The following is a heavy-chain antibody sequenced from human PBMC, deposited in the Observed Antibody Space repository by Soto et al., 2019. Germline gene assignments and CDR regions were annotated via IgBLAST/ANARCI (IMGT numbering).Heavy chain of an antibody. Sequence: GESLKISCKGSGYSFTSCWISWVRQMPGKGLEWMGRIDPSDSYTNYSPSFQGHVTISADKSISTAYLQWSSLKASDTAMYYCARRTYYYDSSGYYRYFDYWGQGPLVTVSS. D-gene: IGHD3-22*01. CDR1: GYSFTSCW. CDR2: IDPSDSYT. J-gene: IGHJ4*02. V-gene: IGHV5-10-1*01. CDR3: ARRTYYYDSSGYYRYFDY.